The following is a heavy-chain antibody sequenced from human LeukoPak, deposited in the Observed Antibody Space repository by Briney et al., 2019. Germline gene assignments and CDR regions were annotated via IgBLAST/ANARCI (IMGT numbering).Heavy chain of an antibody. Sequence: KPGGSLRLSCTASGFTFRDYNINWFRQAPGRGLEWVGFIRSKADGGTTEYAASVKGRFTISRDDSKNVAYLQINNLGAEDTALYYCARDDRPSGHDFDYWGQGTLVTVSS. CDR2: IRSKADGGTT. CDR1: GFTFRDYN. CDR3: ARDDRPSGHDFDY. J-gene: IGHJ4*02. D-gene: IGHD6-6*01. V-gene: IGHV3-49*05.